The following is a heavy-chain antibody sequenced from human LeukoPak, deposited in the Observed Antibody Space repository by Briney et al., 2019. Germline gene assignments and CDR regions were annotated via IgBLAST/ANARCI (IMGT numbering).Heavy chain of an antibody. V-gene: IGHV4-61*10. J-gene: IGHJ4*02. Sequence: PSETLSLTCTVSGGSISSGSYYRSWIRQPAGKGLEWIGYIYDSGRTNYNPSLRSRVTISLDTLKNQFSLKLSSVTAADTAVYYCARSSIAAPPDYWGQGTLVTVSS. CDR2: IYDSGRT. CDR1: GGSISSGSYY. CDR3: ARSSIAAPPDY. D-gene: IGHD6-6*01.